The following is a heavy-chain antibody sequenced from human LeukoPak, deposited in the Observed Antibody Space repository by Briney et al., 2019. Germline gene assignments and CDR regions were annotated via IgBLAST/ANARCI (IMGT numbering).Heavy chain of an antibody. CDR3: ARGSLGAPGAFDI. J-gene: IGHJ3*02. CDR2: ISSSSYI. CDR1: GFTFSSYS. D-gene: IGHD1-26*01. Sequence: GGSLRLSCAASGFTFSSYSMNWVRQAPGKGLEWVSSISSSSYIYYADSVKGRFTISRDNAKNSLYLQMNSLRAEDTAVYYCARGSLGAPGAFDIWGQGTMVTVSS. V-gene: IGHV3-21*01.